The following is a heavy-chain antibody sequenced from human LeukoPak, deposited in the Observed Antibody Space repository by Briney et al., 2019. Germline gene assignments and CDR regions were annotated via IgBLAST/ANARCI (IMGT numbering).Heavy chain of an antibody. V-gene: IGHV1-2*06. D-gene: IGHD3-10*01. CDR3: ARGAHYYGSGSYYKGPLDV. J-gene: IGHJ6*02. Sequence: ASVKVSCKASGYTFTGYYMHWVRQAPGQGLEWMGRINPNSGGTNYAQKFQGRVTMTRDTSISTAYMEPSRLRSDDTAVYYCARGAHYYGSGSYYKGPLDVWGQGTTVTVSS. CDR1: GYTFTGYY. CDR2: INPNSGGT.